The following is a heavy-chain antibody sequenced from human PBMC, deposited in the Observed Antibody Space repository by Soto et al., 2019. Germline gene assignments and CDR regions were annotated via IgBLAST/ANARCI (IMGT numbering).Heavy chain of an antibody. V-gene: IGHV1-18*01. CDR1: GYTFTSYG. J-gene: IGHJ6*02. D-gene: IGHD3-10*01. CDR3: ARGAMVRGVITFSYYGMDV. CDR2: ISAYNGNT. Sequence: ASVKVSCKASGYTFTSYGISWVRQAPGQGLEWMGWISAYNGNTNYAQKLQGRVTMTTDTSTSTAYMELRSLRSDDTAVYYCARGAMVRGVITFSYYGMDVWGQGTTVTV.